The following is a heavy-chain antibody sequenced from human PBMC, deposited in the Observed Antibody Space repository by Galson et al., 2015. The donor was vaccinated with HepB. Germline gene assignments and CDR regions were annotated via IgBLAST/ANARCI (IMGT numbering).Heavy chain of an antibody. J-gene: IGHJ4*02. CDR1: GFTISRYW. V-gene: IGHV3-7*03. CDR3: TSEPTDSEEGY. Sequence: SLRLSCAASGFTISRYWMSWVRQAPGKGPEWVANINQDGSDRNYVDSVKGRFTISRDNARNSLYLQMSSLRAEDTAVYYCTSEPTDSEEGYWGQGTLVTVSS. CDR2: INQDGSDR.